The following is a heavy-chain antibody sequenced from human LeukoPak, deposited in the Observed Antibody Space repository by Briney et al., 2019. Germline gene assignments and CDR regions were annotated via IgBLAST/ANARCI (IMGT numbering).Heavy chain of an antibody. D-gene: IGHD2-15*01. V-gene: IGHV1-3*01. J-gene: IGHJ4*02. CDR2: IDAGNGNT. Sequence: ASVKVSCKASGCTFTSYAMHWVRQAPGQRLEWMGWIDAGNGNTKYSQKFQGRVTITRDTSASTPYMELSSLRSEDTAVYYCARDLRGGYCSGGSCYPGNYWGQGTLVTVSS. CDR1: GCTFTSYA. CDR3: ARDLRGGYCSGGSCYPGNY.